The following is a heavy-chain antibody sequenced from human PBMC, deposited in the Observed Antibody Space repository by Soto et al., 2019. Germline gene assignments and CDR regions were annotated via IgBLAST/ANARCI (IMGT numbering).Heavy chain of an antibody. CDR2: IYRSGIA. D-gene: IGHD1-1*01. CDR1: GDSINNYY. J-gene: IGHJ4*02. V-gene: IGHV4-4*07. CDR3: ARGGTRSADLPTY. Sequence: VRLQESGPGLVEPSETLSLTCSVSGDSINNYYWSWIRQPDGKGLEWIGRIYRSGIANYNPSLKTRGTMSVDTSKNQVFLSVTSVTAADTAVYFCARGGTRSADLPTYWGQGIQVIGSS.